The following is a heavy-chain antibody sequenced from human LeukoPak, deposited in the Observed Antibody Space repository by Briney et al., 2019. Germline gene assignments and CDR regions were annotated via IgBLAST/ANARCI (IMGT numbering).Heavy chain of an antibody. D-gene: IGHD5-24*01. J-gene: IGHJ4*02. Sequence: SETLSLTCTVSGGSISSGDYYWSWIRQPPGKGLEWIGYIYHSGSTYYNPSLKSRVTISVDTSKNQFSLKLRSVTAADTAVYYCATDLRDGYNYPLYYWGQGTLVTVSS. CDR2: IYHSGST. CDR1: GGSISSGDYY. V-gene: IGHV4-30-4*08. CDR3: ATDLRDGYNYPLYY.